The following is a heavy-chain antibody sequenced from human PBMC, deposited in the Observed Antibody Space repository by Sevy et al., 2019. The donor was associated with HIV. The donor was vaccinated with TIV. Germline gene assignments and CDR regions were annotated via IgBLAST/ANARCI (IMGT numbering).Heavy chain of an antibody. Sequence: GGSLRLSCAASGFTFSYSGMHWVRQAPGKGLEWVTFIQYDGSNKYYADSVKGRFTISRDNAKNTLYLQMNSLRRDDTAVYYCAKNSAAVGTGGFDYWGQGTLVTVS. CDR3: AKNSAAVGTGGFDY. CDR1: GFTFSYSG. D-gene: IGHD6-13*01. V-gene: IGHV3-30*02. CDR2: IQYDGSNK. J-gene: IGHJ4*02.